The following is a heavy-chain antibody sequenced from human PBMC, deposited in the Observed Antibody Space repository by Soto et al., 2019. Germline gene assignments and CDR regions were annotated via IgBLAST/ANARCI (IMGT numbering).Heavy chain of an antibody. V-gene: IGHV3-21*01. Sequence: EVQLVESGGGLVKPGGSLRLSCAASGFAFSSYSMNWVRQAPGKGLEWVSSISSSSSYIYYADSVKGRFTISRANAKNSLYLQMNSLRAEDTAVYYCAREQGYGDYDGAYWGQGTLVTVSS. J-gene: IGHJ4*02. CDR1: GFAFSSYS. CDR2: ISSSSSYI. CDR3: AREQGYGDYDGAY. D-gene: IGHD4-17*01.